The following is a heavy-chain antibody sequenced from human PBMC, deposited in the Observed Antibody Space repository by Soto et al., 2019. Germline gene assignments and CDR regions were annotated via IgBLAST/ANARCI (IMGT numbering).Heavy chain of an antibody. CDR2: ISAYSGNT. V-gene: IGHV1-18*04. D-gene: IGHD4-4*01. CDR3: ARDQSTVTTRSYYDGMDV. CDR1: GYTFINYG. J-gene: IGHJ6*02. Sequence: AASVKVSCKASGYTFINYGINWVRQAPGQGLEWMGWISAYSGNTFFAQNVQGRVTLTTDTFTSTAYMEVRGLRSDDTAVFYCARDQSTVTTRSYYDGMDVWGQGTTVTVSS.